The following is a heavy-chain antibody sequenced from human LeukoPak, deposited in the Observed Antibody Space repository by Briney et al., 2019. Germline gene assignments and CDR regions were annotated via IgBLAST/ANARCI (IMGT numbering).Heavy chain of an antibody. CDR1: GFTFSVYY. D-gene: IGHD4-17*01. Sequence: GGSLRLSCAASGFTFSVYYMSWIRQAPGKGLEWVSYISSSGSYTNYADSVKGRFTISRDNAKNSLYLQMNSLRAEDTAVYYCARALTTWNSFDPWGQGTLVIVSS. CDR2: ISSSGSYT. CDR3: ARALTTWNSFDP. J-gene: IGHJ5*02. V-gene: IGHV3-11*05.